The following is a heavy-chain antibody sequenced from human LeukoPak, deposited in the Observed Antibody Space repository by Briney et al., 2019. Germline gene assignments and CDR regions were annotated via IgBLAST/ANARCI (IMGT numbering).Heavy chain of an antibody. D-gene: IGHD3-3*01. CDR1: GFTFSSYA. V-gene: IGHV3-23*01. CDR3: ARGAYYDFWSGYYNFDY. CDR2: ISGSGGST. Sequence: PGGSLRLSCAASGFTFSSYAMSWVRQAPGKGLEWVSAISGSGGSTYYADSVKGRFTISRANSKNTLYLQMNSLRAEDTAVYYCARGAYYDFWSGYYNFDYWGQGTLVTVSS. J-gene: IGHJ4*02.